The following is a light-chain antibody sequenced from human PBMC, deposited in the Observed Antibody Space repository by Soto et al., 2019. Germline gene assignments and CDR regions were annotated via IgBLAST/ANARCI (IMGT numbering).Light chain of an antibody. CDR1: SSDVGGYNY. Sequence: QSVLTQPRSVSGSPGQSVTISCTGTSSDVGGYNYVSWYQQHPGKAPKLMIYDVTKRPSGVPDRFSGSKSGNTASLTISGLQAEDEAYYCCCSCAGSYTYVFGTGTKVTVL. J-gene: IGLJ1*01. CDR3: CSCAGSYTYV. V-gene: IGLV2-11*01. CDR2: DVT.